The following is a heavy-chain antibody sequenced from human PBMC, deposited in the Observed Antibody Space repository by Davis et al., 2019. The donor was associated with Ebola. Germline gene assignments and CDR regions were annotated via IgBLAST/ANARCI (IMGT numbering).Heavy chain of an antibody. J-gene: IGHJ5*02. V-gene: IGHV5-51*01. CDR1: GYSFTSYW. CDR2: IYPGDSDT. D-gene: IGHD6-6*01. Sequence: GESLKISCTGSGYSFTSYWIGWVRQMPGKGLEWMGIIYPGDSDTRSSPSFQGQVTISADKSISTAYLQWSSLKASDTAMYYCARRVSSSGLGWFDPWGQGTLVTVSS. CDR3: ARRVSSSGLGWFDP.